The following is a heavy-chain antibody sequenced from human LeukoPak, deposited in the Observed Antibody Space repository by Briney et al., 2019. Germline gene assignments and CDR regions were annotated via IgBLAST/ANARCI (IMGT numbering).Heavy chain of an antibody. V-gene: IGHV1-18*01. J-gene: IGHJ5*02. CDR3: ARGARGYYDFWSGYFSKLDP. CDR2: ISAYNGNT. D-gene: IGHD3-3*01. Sequence: ASVKVSCKASGYTFTSYGISWVRQAPGQGLEWMGWISAYNGNTNYAQKLQGRVTMTTETSTSTAYMEMRSLRSDDTAVYYCARGARGYYDFWSGYFSKLDPWGQGTLVTVSS. CDR1: GYTFTSYG.